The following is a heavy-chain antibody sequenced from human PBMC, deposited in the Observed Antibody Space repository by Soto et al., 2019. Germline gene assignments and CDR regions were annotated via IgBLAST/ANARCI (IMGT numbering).Heavy chain of an antibody. V-gene: IGHV2-5*02. CDR3: VHRGVVAYEAGFDS. CDR2: IYWDDDK. CDR1: GFSLSTSRVG. Sequence: QITLKESGPTLVRPTQTLTLTCTFSGFSLSTSRVGVDWIRQPPGKALQWLALIYWDDDKRYTPSLKSRLTGTKDTSKNQVVLTMTNMDPVDTATYYCVHRGVVAYEAGFDSWGQGTLVTVSS. D-gene: IGHD3-3*02. J-gene: IGHJ4*02.